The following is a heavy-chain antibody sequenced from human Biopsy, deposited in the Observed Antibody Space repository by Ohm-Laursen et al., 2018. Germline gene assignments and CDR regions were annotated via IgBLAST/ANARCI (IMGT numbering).Heavy chain of an antibody. CDR1: GITVNDHY. J-gene: IGHJ6*02. V-gene: IGHV3-53*01. Sequence: SLRLSCAASGITVNDHYMSWVRQAPEKGLEWVSSLHDRGVTYYAGSVKGRFTISGDNSKNTLYLQMNGLRAEDTAVYFCQGGHLPPGQFYGVDAWGQGTTVTVSS. CDR3: QGGHLPPGQFYGVDA. CDR2: LHDRGVT. D-gene: IGHD3-16*01.